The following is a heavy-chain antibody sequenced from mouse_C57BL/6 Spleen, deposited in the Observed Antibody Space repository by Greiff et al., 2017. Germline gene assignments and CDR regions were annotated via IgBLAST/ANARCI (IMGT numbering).Heavy chain of an antibody. J-gene: IGHJ4*01. V-gene: IGHV1-5*01. CDR3: TRSGDYAPYYYAMYS. CDR2: IYPGNSDT. Sequence: VQLQQSGTVLARPGASVKMSCKTSGYTFTSYWMHWVKQRPGQGLEWIGAIYPGNSDTSYNQKFKGKAKLPAVTSASTAYMGLSSLTNEDSAVYYCTRSGDYAPYYYAMYSWGQGTSVTVSS. D-gene: IGHD2-4*01. CDR1: GYTFTSYW.